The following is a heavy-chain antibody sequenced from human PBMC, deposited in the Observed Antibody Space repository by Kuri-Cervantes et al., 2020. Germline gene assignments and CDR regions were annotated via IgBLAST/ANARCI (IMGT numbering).Heavy chain of an antibody. J-gene: IGHJ4*02. CDR1: GGSVSSGSYY. D-gene: IGHD3-22*01. V-gene: IGHV4-61*01. CDR2: IYYSGST. Sequence: SETLSLTCTVSGGSVSSGSYYWSWIRQPPGKGLEWIGYIYYSGSTNYNPSLKSRVTISVDTSKNQFSLKLSSVTAADTAVYYCASPPYYNSSGYPGAWGRGTLVTVSS. CDR3: ASPPYYNSSGYPGA.